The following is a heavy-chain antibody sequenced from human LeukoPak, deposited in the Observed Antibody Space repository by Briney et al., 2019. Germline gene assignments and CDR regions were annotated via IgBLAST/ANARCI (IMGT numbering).Heavy chain of an antibody. V-gene: IGHV3-23*01. J-gene: IGHJ4*02. CDR2: ISGSGGRP. D-gene: IGHD2-2*01. CDR1: GFTFTSCA. CDR3: ARHPEPGYCSSTSCHESYFDY. Sequence: GGSLRPSCAAPGFTFTSCAISWVRQAPGKGLEWVSAISGSGGRPYYADSVKGRFTISRDNSKNTLYLQMNSLRAEDTAVYYCARHPEPGYCSSTSCHESYFDYWGQGTLGTVSS.